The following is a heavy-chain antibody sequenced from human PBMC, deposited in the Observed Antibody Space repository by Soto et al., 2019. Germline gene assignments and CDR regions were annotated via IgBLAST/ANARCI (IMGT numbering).Heavy chain of an antibody. D-gene: IGHD3-10*01. CDR2: ISSSSSTI. Sequence: EVQLVESGGGLVQPGGPLRLSCAASGFTFSSYSMNWVRQAPGKGLEWVSYISSSSSTIYYADSVKGRFTISRDNAKNSLYLQMNSLRAEDTAVYHCARGRGPADYWGQGTLVTVSS. J-gene: IGHJ4*02. V-gene: IGHV3-48*01. CDR3: ARGRGPADY. CDR1: GFTFSSYS.